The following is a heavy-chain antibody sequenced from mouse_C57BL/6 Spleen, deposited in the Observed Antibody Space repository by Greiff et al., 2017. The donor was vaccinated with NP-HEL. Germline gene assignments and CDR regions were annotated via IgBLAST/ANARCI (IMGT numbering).Heavy chain of an antibody. J-gene: IGHJ2*01. CDR3: ARDAITTVVGDYFDY. D-gene: IGHD1-1*01. Sequence: VQLQQSGPELVKPGASVKMSCKASGYTFTDYNMHWVKQSHGKSLEWIGYINPNNGGTSYNQKFKGKATLTVNKSSSTAYMELRSLTSEDSAVYYCARDAITTVVGDYFDYWGQGTTLTVSS. CDR1: GYTFTDYN. V-gene: IGHV1-22*01. CDR2: INPNNGGT.